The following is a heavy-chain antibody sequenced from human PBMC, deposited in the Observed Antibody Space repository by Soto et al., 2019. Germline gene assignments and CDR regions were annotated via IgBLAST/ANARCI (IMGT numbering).Heavy chain of an antibody. CDR1: GFTVSSNY. CDR3: ARDRCSSTSCYPGEGFDY. V-gene: IGHV3-66*01. J-gene: IGHJ4*02. D-gene: IGHD2-2*01. Sequence: GGSLRLSCAASGFTVSSNYMSWVRQAPGKGLEWVSVIYSGGSTYYADSVKGRFTISRDNSKNTLYLQMNSLRAEDTAVYYCARDRCSSTSCYPGEGFDYWGQGTLVTVSS. CDR2: IYSGGST.